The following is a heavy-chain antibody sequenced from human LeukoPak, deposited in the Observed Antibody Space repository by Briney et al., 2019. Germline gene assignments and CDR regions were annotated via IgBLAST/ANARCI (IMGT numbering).Heavy chain of an antibody. CDR2: IYYSGST. V-gene: IGHV4-39*02. D-gene: IGHD4-17*01. Sequence: SETLSLTCTVSGGSISSTTYYWGWIRQPPGKGLEWIGSIYYSGSTYYNPSLKSRVTISVDTSKNQFSLKLSSVTAADTAVYYCARDTLDYGDYVPIYYGMDVWGQGTTVTVSS. J-gene: IGHJ6*02. CDR3: ARDTLDYGDYVPIYYGMDV. CDR1: GGSISSTTYY.